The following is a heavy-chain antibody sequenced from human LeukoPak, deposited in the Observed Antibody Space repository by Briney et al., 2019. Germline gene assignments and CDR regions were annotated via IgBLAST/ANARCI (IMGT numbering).Heavy chain of an antibody. J-gene: IGHJ6*03. Sequence: GGSLRLSCAASAFTFSNYAMHWVRQAPGKGLEYVSAISSNGGSTYYANSVKGRFTISRDNSRNTLYLQMGNLRAEDMAVYYCARWSPSYYMDVWGKGTTVTVSS. D-gene: IGHD1-26*01. CDR2: ISSNGGST. V-gene: IGHV3-64*01. CDR1: AFTFSNYA. CDR3: ARWSPSYYMDV.